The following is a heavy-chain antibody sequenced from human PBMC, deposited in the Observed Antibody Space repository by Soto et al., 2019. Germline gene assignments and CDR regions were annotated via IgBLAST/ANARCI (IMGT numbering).Heavy chain of an antibody. Sequence: GGSLRLSCVASGFSVSANYMTWMRQAPGKGLEWVSVIHGGGNTYYADSVKGRFTISRDNSKNTVHLQMESLRVDDTAVYFCARDFAYFDSWGQGTLVTVSS. CDR2: IHGGGNT. CDR3: ARDFAYFDS. D-gene: IGHD3-3*01. V-gene: IGHV3-53*01. CDR1: GFSVSANY. J-gene: IGHJ4*02.